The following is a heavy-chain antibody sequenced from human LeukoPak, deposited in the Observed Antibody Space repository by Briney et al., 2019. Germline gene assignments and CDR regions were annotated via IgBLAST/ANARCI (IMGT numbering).Heavy chain of an antibody. V-gene: IGHV3-13*01. D-gene: IGHD6-19*01. CDR1: GFTFSSYD. Sequence: GGSLRLSCAASGFTFSSYDMHWVRQATGKGLEWVSAIGTAGDTYYPGSVKGRFTISRENAKNSLYLQMNSLRAGDTAVYYCARAHSSGWYAPGAFDIWGQGTMVTVSS. CDR2: IGTAGDT. CDR3: ARAHSSGWYAPGAFDI. J-gene: IGHJ3*02.